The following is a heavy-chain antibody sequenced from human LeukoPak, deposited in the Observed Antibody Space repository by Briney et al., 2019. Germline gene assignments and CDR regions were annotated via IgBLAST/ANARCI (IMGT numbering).Heavy chain of an antibody. CDR3: AKNHYDDSSGLDAFDI. CDR1: GFTFSYYG. J-gene: IGHJ3*02. Sequence: GTSLRLSCAASGFTFSYYGMHWVRQAPGRRLEWVALIWYDGSNNYYADSVKGRFTISRDNSKNTLYLQMNSLRAEDTAVYYCAKNHYDDSSGLDAFDIRGQGTLVTISS. V-gene: IGHV3-33*06. CDR2: IWYDGSNN. D-gene: IGHD3-22*01.